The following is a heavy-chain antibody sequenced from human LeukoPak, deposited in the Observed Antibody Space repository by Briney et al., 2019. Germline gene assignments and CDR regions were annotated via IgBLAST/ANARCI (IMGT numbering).Heavy chain of an antibody. V-gene: IGHV3-48*02. Sequence: GGSLRLSCAASGLTFSSYWMSWVRQAPGKGLEWLSYISSSSTTIFYAGSVKGRFTISRDNVKNSLYLQMNSLRDEDTAVYYCARVRSGSYYDFDYWGLGTLVTVSS. J-gene: IGHJ4*02. CDR2: ISSSSTTI. CDR3: ARVRSGSYYDFDY. CDR1: GLTFSSYW. D-gene: IGHD1-26*01.